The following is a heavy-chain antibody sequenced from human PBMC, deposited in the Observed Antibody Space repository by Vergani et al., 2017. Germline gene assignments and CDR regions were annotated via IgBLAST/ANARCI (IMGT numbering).Heavy chain of an antibody. D-gene: IGHD2-15*01. CDR3: ARVTDCSGGSCYSGVVDY. CDR2: INHSGST. J-gene: IGHJ4*02. V-gene: IGHV4-34*01. CDR1: GGSFSGYY. Sequence: QVQLQQWGAGLLKPSETLSLTCAVYGGSFSGYYWSWIRQPPGTGLEWIGEINHSGSTNYNPSLKSRVTISVDTSKNQFSLKLSSVTAADTAVYYCARVTDCSGGSCYSGVVDYWGQGTLVTVSS.